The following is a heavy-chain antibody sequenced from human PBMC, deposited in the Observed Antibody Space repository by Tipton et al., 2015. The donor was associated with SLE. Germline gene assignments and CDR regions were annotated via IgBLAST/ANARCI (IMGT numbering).Heavy chain of an antibody. CDR3: ARHTTTEWFRLVMGASWFDP. CDR2: IFHSGAS. Sequence: TLSLTCTVSGYLISSGYYWGWIRQPPGKGLGWIGTIFHSGASYYNPSFQSRVTFSVDTSKNQVSLRLSSVTAADTAVYYCARHTTTEWFRLVMGASWFDPWGQGTLVTVSS. J-gene: IGHJ5*02. CDR1: GYLISSGYY. D-gene: IGHD6-19*01. V-gene: IGHV4-38-2*02.